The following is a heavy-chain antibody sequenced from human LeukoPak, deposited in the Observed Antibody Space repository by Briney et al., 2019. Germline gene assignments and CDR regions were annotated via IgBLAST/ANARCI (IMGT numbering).Heavy chain of an antibody. CDR1: GWSFSGYY. J-gene: IGHJ5*02. V-gene: IGHV4-34*01. Sequence: SESLSLTCAVYGWSFSGYYWGSIPQPPGRGVEWVGRIYHRGRTNYNPPLKSRVTISVDTSKNQFPLQLSSVTAADTAVYYCARGRPDSRRITMVRGVIGWFDPWGQGTLVTVSS. CDR3: ARGRPDSRRITMVRGVIGWFDP. D-gene: IGHD3-10*01. CDR2: IYHRGRT.